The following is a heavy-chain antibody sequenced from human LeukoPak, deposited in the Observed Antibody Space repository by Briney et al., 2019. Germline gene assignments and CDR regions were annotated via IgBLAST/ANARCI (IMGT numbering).Heavy chain of an antibody. D-gene: IGHD5-24*01. CDR1: GFTFSSYA. CDR2: ISGSGDTT. V-gene: IGHV3-23*01. Sequence: GGSLRLSCAASGFTFSSYAMGWVRQAPGKGLEWVSTISGSGDTTYFADSVKGRFTISRDNSKNRLYLQMNSLRDEDTAVYYCAKDRGYNYPFRYFDYWGQGTLITVSS. CDR3: AKDRGYNYPFRYFDY. J-gene: IGHJ4*02.